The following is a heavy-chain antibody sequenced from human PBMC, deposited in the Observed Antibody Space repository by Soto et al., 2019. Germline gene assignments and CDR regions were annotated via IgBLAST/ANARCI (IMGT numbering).Heavy chain of an antibody. D-gene: IGHD3-10*01. Sequence: GGSLRLSCVASGFTLSTYWMAWVRQTPGKGLEFVANIRPDGNEINYVDSVKGRFTISRDNAKNSLFLQMNSLRHDDTAVYYCGTDQWGGAFDIGRQGTTVTVSS. CDR1: GFTLSTYW. V-gene: IGHV3-7*01. CDR2: IRPDGNEI. CDR3: GTDQWGGAFDI. J-gene: IGHJ3*02.